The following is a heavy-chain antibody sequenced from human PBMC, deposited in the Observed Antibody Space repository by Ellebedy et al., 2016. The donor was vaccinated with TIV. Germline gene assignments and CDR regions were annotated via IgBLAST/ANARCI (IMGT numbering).Heavy chain of an antibody. J-gene: IGHJ3*02. CDR2: ISGSTITT. CDR1: GFSFSSYS. Sequence: GGSLRLSCASSGFSFSSYSMNWVRQAPGKGLEWASYISGSTITTYYADSVKGRFTISRDNAKNSLYLQMNSLRAEDTAVYYCARDMAWGNERIIDAFDIWGQGTVVTVSS. D-gene: IGHD7-27*01. CDR3: ARDMAWGNERIIDAFDI. V-gene: IGHV3-48*04.